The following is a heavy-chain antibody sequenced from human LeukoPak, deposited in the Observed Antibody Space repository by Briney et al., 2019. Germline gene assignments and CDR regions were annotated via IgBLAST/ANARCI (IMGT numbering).Heavy chain of an antibody. V-gene: IGHV3-23*01. J-gene: IGHJ4*02. Sequence: PGRSLRLSCAASGFTSSTYAMSWVRQAPGKGLEWVAGINGGAKYYADSVQGRFTISRDNSASTLYLQMNSLSAEDTAVYYCAKVRLPPADYFDHWGQGTLVTVSS. CDR1: GFTSSTYA. CDR3: AKVRLPPADYFDH. CDR2: INGGAK.